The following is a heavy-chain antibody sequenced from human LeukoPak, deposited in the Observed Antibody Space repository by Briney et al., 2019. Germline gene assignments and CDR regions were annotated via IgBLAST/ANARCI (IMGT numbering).Heavy chain of an antibody. CDR1: GVSISSYY. CDR3: ARRDNNGWYYFDY. J-gene: IGHJ4*02. V-gene: IGHV4-59*01. Sequence: SETLSLTCTVSGVSISSYYWSWIRQPPGKGLEWTGYIYYSGSTKYNPSLKSRVTISVDTSKNQFSLKLSSVTAADTAVYYCARRDNNGWYYFDYWGQGTLVTVSS. D-gene: IGHD6-19*01. CDR2: IYYSGST.